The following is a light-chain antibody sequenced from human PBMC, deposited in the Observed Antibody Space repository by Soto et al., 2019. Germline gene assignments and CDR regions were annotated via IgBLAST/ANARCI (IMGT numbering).Light chain of an antibody. CDR2: AAS. CDR1: HGISSW. V-gene: IGKV1-12*01. CDR3: QPANSFPRT. J-gene: IGKJ1*01. Sequence: DIQMTQSPSSVSASVGDRVTITCRPSHGISSWLAWYQQKPGKAPKLLIDAASSLQSVVPSRFSGSGSGTDFTLTISSLQPEDFATYYCQPANSFPRTFGQGTKVEIK.